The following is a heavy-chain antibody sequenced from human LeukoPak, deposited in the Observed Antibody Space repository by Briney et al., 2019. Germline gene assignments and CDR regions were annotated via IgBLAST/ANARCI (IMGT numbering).Heavy chain of an antibody. CDR2: ISGSAGST. V-gene: IGHV3-23*01. CDR1: GFTFSSYA. CDR3: AKAFRKMDAFDI. J-gene: IGHJ3*02. Sequence: GGSLRLSCAASGFTFSSYAMSWVRQAPGKGLEWVSAISGSAGSTYYADSVKGRFTISRDNSKNTLYLQMNSLRAEDTAVYYCAKAFRKMDAFDIWGQGTMVTVSS.